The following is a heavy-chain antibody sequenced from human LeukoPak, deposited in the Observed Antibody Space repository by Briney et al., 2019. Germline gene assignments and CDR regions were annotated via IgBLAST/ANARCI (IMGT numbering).Heavy chain of an antibody. J-gene: IGHJ4*03. Sequence: SETLSLTCAVPGGSIIGSYWCWIRPPLAGGLEWIGHIYYIGSTNSNSSLKSRVTISVDTSKNQISLTLSSVTSADTAVNTCAKSRDYDFWSGESTLDYWGHGALVTVSS. CDR2: IYYIGST. CDR1: GGSIIGSY. V-gene: IGHV4-59*01. CDR3: AKSRDYDFWSGESTLDY. D-gene: IGHD3-3*01.